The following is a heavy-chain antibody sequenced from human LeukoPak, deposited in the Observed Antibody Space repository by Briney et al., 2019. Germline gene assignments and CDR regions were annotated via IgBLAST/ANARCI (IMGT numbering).Heavy chain of an antibody. V-gene: IGHV1-18*01. CDR2: ISAYNGNT. D-gene: IGHD1-26*01. CDR1: GYTFTSYG. J-gene: IGHJ5*02. Sequence: ASVKVSCKASGYTFTSYGISWVRQARGQGLEWMGWISAYNGNTNYAQKLQGRVTMTTDTSTSTAYMELRSLRSDNTAVYYCARVLVGATNWFDPWGQGTLVTVSS. CDR3: ARVLVGATNWFDP.